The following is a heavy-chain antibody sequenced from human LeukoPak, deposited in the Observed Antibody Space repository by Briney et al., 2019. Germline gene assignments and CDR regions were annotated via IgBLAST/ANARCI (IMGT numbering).Heavy chain of an antibody. CDR3: ARQAPRSRDGYNRRYLGY. Sequence: GESLKISCKGSGYSFTSYWIGWVRQMPGKGLEWMGIIYPGDSDTRYSPSFQGQVTISADKSISTAYLQWSSLKASDTAMYYCARQAPRSRDGYNRRYLGYWGQGTLVTVSS. V-gene: IGHV5-51*01. J-gene: IGHJ4*02. CDR2: IYPGDSDT. CDR1: GYSFTSYW. D-gene: IGHD5-24*01.